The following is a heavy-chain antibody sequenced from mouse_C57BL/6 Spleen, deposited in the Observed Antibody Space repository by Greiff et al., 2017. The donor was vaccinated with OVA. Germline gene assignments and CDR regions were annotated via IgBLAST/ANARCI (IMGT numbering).Heavy chain of an antibody. CDR1: GYTFTSYW. J-gene: IGHJ3*01. V-gene: IGHV1-55*01. CDR2: IYPGSGST. CDR3: AREEGFAY. Sequence: QVHVKQPGAELVRPGASVKMSCKASGYTFTSYWITWVKQRPGQGLEWIGDIYPGSGSTNYNEKFKSKATLTVDTSSSTAYMQLSSLTSEDSAVYYCAREEGFAYWGQGTLVTVSA.